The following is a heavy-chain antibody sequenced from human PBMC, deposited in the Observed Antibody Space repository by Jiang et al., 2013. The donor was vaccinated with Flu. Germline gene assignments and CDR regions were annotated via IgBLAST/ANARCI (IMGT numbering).Heavy chain of an antibody. CDR2: IYYSGST. Sequence: GSGLVKPSETLSLTCTVSGGSISSSSYYWGWIRQPPGKGLEWIGSIYYSGSTYYNPSLKSRVTISVDTSKNQFSLKLSSVTAADTAVYYCARHASRYDFWSGYSPGAFDIWGQGTMVTVSS. D-gene: IGHD3-3*01. CDR3: ARHASRYDFWSGYSPGAFDI. V-gene: IGHV4-39*01. J-gene: IGHJ3*02. CDR1: GGSISSSSYY.